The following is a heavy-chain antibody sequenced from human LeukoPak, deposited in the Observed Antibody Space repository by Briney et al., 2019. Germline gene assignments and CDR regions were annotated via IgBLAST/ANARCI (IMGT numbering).Heavy chain of an antibody. V-gene: IGHV4-34*01. D-gene: IGHD4-23*01. J-gene: IGHJ4*02. CDR2: INHSGST. CDR3: ARDQTHDYGGNSGIDY. Sequence: SETLSFTCAVYGGSFSGYYWSWIRQPPGKGLEWIGEINHSGSTNYNPSLKSRVTISVDTSKNQFSLKLSSVTAADTAVYYCARDQTHDYGGNSGIDYWGQGTLVTVSS. CDR1: GGSFSGYY.